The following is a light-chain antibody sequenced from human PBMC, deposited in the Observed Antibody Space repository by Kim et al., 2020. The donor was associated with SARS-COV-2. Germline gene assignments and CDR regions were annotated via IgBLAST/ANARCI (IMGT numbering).Light chain of an antibody. J-gene: IGLJ2*01. Sequence: VALGQTVRITCQGDSLRRYYATWYQQKPGQAPILVIYGKNNRPSGSPDRFSGSSSGNTASLTITGTQAGDEADYYCNSRDSNDNVVFGGGTKLTVL. V-gene: IGLV3-19*01. CDR2: GKN. CDR3: NSRDSNDNVV. CDR1: SLRRYY.